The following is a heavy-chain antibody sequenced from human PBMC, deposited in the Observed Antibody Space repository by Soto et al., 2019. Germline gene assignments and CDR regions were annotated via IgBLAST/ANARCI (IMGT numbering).Heavy chain of an antibody. J-gene: IGHJ6*03. CDR3: ARSYRRYCSGGSCYSYYYYYMDV. V-gene: IGHV4-59*01. D-gene: IGHD2-15*01. CDR1: VGSISSYY. Sequence: QVQLQESGPGLVKPSETLSLTCTVSVGSISSYYWSWIRQPPGKGLEWIGYIYYSGSTNYNPSLKSRVTISVDTSKNQFSLKLSSVTAADTAVYYCARSYRRYCSGGSCYSYYYYYMDVWGKGTTVTVSS. CDR2: IYYSGST.